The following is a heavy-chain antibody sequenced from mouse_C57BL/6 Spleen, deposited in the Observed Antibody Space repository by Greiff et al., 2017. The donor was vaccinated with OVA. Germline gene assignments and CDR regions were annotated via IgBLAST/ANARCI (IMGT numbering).Heavy chain of an antibody. CDR2: INPGSGGT. CDR3: ARSDDYDEESYYAMDY. CDR1: GYAFTNYL. Sequence: VQLQQSGAELVRPGTSVKVSCKASGYAFTNYLIEWVKQRPGQGLEWIGVINPGSGGTNYNEKFKGKATLTADKSSSTAYMQLSSLTSEDSAVYFCARSDDYDEESYYAMDYWGQGTSVTVSS. D-gene: IGHD2-4*01. V-gene: IGHV1-54*01. J-gene: IGHJ4*01.